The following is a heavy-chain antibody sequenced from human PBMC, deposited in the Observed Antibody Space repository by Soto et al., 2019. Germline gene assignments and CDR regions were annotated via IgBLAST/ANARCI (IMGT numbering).Heavy chain of an antibody. V-gene: IGHV1-69*12. CDR2: IIPMVGTA. CDR1: GGTFSTYA. CDR3: ASGIQLWLRRINNGYSG. J-gene: IGHJ4*02. D-gene: IGHD5-18*01. Sequence: QVQLVQSGAEVKKPESSVKVSCKAPGGTFSTYAISWVRQAPGQGLEWMGGIIPMVGTANYAQRFQDRVTITADESMNTVYMELSRLRSEDTAVYFCASGIQLWLRRINNGYSGWGQGNLVTVSS.